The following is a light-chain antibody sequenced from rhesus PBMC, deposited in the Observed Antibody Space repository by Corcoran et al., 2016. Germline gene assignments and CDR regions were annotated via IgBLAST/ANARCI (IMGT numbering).Light chain of an antibody. CDR1: QDISNW. CDR2: GAS. CDR3: RRHDNSPRT. V-gene: IGKV1-69*01. Sequence: DIQMTQPPSSLSASVGDRVNITCRASQDISNWLAWYQQKPGKAPKLLNYGASKLETGVPSRVSGGGSGTVFILILGYLQPEAIAPSYCRRHDNSPRTFGQGTRVQI. J-gene: IGKJ1*01.